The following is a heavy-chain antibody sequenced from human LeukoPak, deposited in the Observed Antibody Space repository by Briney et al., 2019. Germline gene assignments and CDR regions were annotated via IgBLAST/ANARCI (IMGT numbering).Heavy chain of an antibody. CDR3: ARELAGHYYGSGSSFDY. CDR1: GFTFDDYA. CDR2: ISWNSGSI. V-gene: IGHV3-9*03. J-gene: IGHJ4*02. D-gene: IGHD3-10*01. Sequence: GRSLRLSCAASGFTFDDYAMHWVRQAPGKGLEWVSGISWNSGSIGYADSVKGRFTISRDNAKNSLYLQMNSLRAEDMALYYCARELAGHYYGSGSSFDYWGQGTLVTVSS.